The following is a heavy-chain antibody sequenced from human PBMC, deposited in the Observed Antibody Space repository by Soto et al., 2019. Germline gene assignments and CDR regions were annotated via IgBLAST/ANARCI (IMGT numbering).Heavy chain of an antibody. J-gene: IGHJ1*01. CDR2: ISSNGGST. CDR3: VKDLRRITMIVVGAEYFQH. Sequence: GGSLRLSCSASGFTFSSYAMHWVRQAPGKGLEYVSAISSNGGSTYYADSVKGRFTISRDNSKNTLYLQMSSLRAEDTAVYYCVKDLRRITMIVVGAEYFQHWGQGTLVTVSS. V-gene: IGHV3-64D*08. D-gene: IGHD3-22*01. CDR1: GFTFSSYA.